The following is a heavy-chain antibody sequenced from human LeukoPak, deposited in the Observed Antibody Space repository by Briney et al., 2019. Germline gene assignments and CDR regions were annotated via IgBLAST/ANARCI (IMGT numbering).Heavy chain of an antibody. V-gene: IGHV3-30-3*01. J-gene: IGHJ4*02. Sequence: HPGGSLRLSCAASGFTFSSYAMHWVRQAPGKGLEWVAVISYDGSNKYYADSVKGRFTISRDNSKNTLYLQMNSLRAEDTAVYYCARDYDFWSGYYTGIFDYWGQGTLVTVSS. CDR3: ARDYDFWSGYYTGIFDY. CDR2: ISYDGSNK. CDR1: GFTFSSYA. D-gene: IGHD3-3*01.